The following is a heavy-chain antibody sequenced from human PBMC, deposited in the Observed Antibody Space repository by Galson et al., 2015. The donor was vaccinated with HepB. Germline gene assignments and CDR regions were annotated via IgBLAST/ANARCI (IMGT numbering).Heavy chain of an antibody. CDR2: IIPIFGTA. V-gene: IGHV1-69*13. D-gene: IGHD2-15*01. Sequence: SVKVSCKASGGTFSSYAISWVRQAPGQGLEWMGGIIPIFGTANYAQKFQGRVTITADESTSTAYMELSSLRSEDTAVYYCARGGGSYCSGGSCYSSWGSWRYYYYYMDVWGKGTTVTVSS. CDR1: GGTFSSYA. J-gene: IGHJ6*03. CDR3: ARGGGSYCSGGSCYSSWGSWRYYYYYMDV.